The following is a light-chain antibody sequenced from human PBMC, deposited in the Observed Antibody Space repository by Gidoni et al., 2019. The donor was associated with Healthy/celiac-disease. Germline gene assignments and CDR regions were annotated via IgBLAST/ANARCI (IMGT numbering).Light chain of an antibody. CDR2: GAS. J-gene: IGKJ4*01. Sequence: EIVLTQSPATLSLSPGERATLSCRASQSLGTFLVWYQHKPGQAPRLLIYGASTRSPGVPARFSGAGSGTDFTLTIASLEPEDFAMYYCQQRGRWPLTFGGGTRVEI. CDR3: QQRGRWPLT. CDR1: QSLGTF. V-gene: IGKV3-11*01.